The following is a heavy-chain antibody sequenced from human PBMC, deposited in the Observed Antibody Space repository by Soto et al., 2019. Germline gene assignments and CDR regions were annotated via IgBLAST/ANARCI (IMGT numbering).Heavy chain of an antibody. CDR3: ALSSTADY. V-gene: IGHV1-69*01. Sequence: QVQLVQSGAEVKKPGSSVKVSCKHSGVTFSTYVINWVRQAPGQGLEWMGCIIPIFGTPNYAQKFQDRVTITADESTSTAYMELSSLRSEDTAVYYCALSSTADYWGQGTLVTVSS. CDR2: IIPIFGTP. D-gene: IGHD6-13*01. CDR1: GVTFSTYV. J-gene: IGHJ4*02.